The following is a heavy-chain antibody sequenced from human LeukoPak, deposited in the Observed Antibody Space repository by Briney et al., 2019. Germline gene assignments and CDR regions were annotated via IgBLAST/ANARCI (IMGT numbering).Heavy chain of an antibody. Sequence: SETLSLTCTVSGGSISSGDYYWSWIRQPPGKGLEWIGYIYYSGSTYYNPSLKSRVTIPVDTSKNQFSLKLSSVTAADTAVYYCARVDSSGWYVDYWGQGTLVTVSS. D-gene: IGHD6-19*01. CDR2: IYYSGST. CDR1: GGSISSGDYY. J-gene: IGHJ4*02. CDR3: ARVDSSGWYVDY. V-gene: IGHV4-30-4*08.